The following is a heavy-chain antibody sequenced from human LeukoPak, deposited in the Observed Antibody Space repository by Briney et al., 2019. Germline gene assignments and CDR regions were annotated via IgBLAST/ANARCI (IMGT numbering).Heavy chain of an antibody. CDR3: AKESPYGSGSRNYYFHY. V-gene: IGHV3-23*01. D-gene: IGHD3-10*01. CDR1: GFTFSSYA. Sequence: GGSLRLSCAASGFTFSSYAMNWVRQAPGKGLEWVSAISGSADRTYYADSVKGRFTISRDNSKNTLYLQMNSLRPEDTAIYYCAKESPYGSGSRNYYFHYWGQGTLVTVSS. J-gene: IGHJ4*02. CDR2: ISGSADRT.